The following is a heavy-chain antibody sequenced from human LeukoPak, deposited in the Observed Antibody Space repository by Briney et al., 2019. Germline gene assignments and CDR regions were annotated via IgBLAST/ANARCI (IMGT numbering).Heavy chain of an antibody. J-gene: IGHJ3*02. CDR2: IKQDGSEK. CDR3: ARTYGEVASDI. CDR1: GFTFSNYW. D-gene: IGHD4-17*01. V-gene: IGHV3-7*01. Sequence: GGSLRLSCAASGFTFSNYWMSWVRQAPGKGLEWVANIKQDGSEKYYVDSVEGRFSISRDNAKNSLYLQMNSLRAEDTALYYCARTYGEVASDIWGQGTMVTVSS.